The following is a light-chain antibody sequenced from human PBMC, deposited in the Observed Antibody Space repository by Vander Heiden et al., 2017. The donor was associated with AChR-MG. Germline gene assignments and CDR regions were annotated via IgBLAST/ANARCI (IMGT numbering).Light chain of an antibody. V-gene: IGLV3-9*01. J-gene: IGLJ2*01. Sequence: SYELTQPPSVSVSPGQTATITCGGNRLGDKNAHWYQQRPGQAPVLVIYQDSKRPSGIPERFSGSNSGNTATLTISRAQARDEADYYCQVWDSSTVVFGGGTKLTVL. CDR3: QVWDSSTVV. CDR1: RLGDKN. CDR2: QDS.